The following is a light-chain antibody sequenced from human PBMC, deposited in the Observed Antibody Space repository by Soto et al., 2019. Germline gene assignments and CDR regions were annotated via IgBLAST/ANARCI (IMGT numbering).Light chain of an antibody. CDR1: QSVDSSM. CDR2: GAS. CDR3: PHYSSSPPSYT. V-gene: IGKV3-20*01. J-gene: IGKJ2*01. Sequence: EIVLTQSPGTLSLSPGERATLSCRASQSVDSSMLAWYQQKLGQAPRLLMYGASSRATGTPDRFSGSGSGTDFTLPISRVEHEVFALYYWPHYSSSPPSYTFGQGPKLEI.